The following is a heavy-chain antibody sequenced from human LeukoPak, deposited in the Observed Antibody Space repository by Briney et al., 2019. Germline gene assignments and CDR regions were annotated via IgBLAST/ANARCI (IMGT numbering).Heavy chain of an antibody. J-gene: IGHJ4*02. Sequence: ASVKVSCKASGYTFTSYGISWVRQAPGQGLEWMGWISAYNGDTNYAQKFQGRVTMTRDTSTRTVYMELSSLRSEDTAVYYCARDQGLTGYFDYWGQGTLVTVSS. CDR3: ARDQGLTGYFDY. D-gene: IGHD3-9*01. CDR2: ISAYNGDT. CDR1: GYTFTSYG. V-gene: IGHV1-18*01.